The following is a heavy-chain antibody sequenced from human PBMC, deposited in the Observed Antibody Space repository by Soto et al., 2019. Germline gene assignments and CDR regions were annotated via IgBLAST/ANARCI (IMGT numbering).Heavy chain of an antibody. Sequence: GESGGAYVGYCWSCIRKTPGKGLEWLGEINHIGSTDYNPSLRSRLTISIETSKNQFSLKLTSVTAADTAVYYCARATQFYYDTSGYSKDFEFWVQGSPV. CDR3: ARATQFYYDTSGYSKDFEF. CDR1: GGAYVGYC. J-gene: IGHJ4*02. CDR2: INHIGST. V-gene: IGHV4-34*01. D-gene: IGHD3-22*01.